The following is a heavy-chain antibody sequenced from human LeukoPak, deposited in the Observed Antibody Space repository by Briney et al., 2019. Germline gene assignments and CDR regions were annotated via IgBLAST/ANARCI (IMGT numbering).Heavy chain of an antibody. CDR2: ISGSGGST. V-gene: IGHV3-23*01. CDR1: GFTFSSYA. Sequence: PGGSLRLSCAASGFTFSSYAMSWVRQAPGKGLEWVSGISGSGGSTYYADSVKGRFTISRDNSKNTLYLQMNSLRAEDTAVYYCAAHSRAYFQHWGQGTLVTVSS. CDR3: AAHSRAYFQH. J-gene: IGHJ1*01.